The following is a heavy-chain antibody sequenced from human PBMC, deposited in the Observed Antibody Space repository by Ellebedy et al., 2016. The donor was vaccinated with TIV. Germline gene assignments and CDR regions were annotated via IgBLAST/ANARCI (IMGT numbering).Heavy chain of an antibody. V-gene: IGHV2-70*17. Sequence: SGPTLVKPTQTLTLTCTFSGFSLSTSRLSVSWIRQPPGKALEWLARIDWDDDKFYSTSLRTRVTISKDSSENQVVLTMTNMDPEDTATYYCARISCGWGFDYWGQGALVTVSS. J-gene: IGHJ4*02. CDR2: IDWDDDK. D-gene: IGHD5-18*01. CDR1: GFSLSTSRLS. CDR3: ARISCGWGFDY.